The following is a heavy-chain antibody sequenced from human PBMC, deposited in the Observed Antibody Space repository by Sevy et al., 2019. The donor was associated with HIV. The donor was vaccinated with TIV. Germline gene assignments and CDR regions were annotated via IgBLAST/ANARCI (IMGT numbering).Heavy chain of an antibody. CDR2: ISAYTADT. CDR3: ARGGDSSGLSYYYFGMDV. J-gene: IGHJ6*02. CDR1: GYTFTSYA. V-gene: IGHV1-18*03. D-gene: IGHD3-22*01. Sequence: ASVKVSCKASGYTFTSYAISWVRQAPGQGLEWMGWISAYTADTNYAQNLQDRVTMTTDTSTNTAYMELRNLRSDDMALYYRARGGDSSGLSYYYFGMDVWGQGTTVTVSS.